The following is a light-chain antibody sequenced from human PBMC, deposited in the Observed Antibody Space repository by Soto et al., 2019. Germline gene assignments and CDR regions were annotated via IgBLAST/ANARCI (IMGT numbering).Light chain of an antibody. V-gene: IGKV3-11*01. CDR3: QQRSDWPIT. CDR2: DAS. Sequence: IVLTHAPATLSWSPGERATLSFRASQSVSSYLAWYQQKPGQAPRLLIYDASNRATGIPARFSGSGSGTDFTLTISSLEPEDFAVYYCQQRSDWPITFGQGTRLEIK. J-gene: IGKJ5*01. CDR1: QSVSSY.